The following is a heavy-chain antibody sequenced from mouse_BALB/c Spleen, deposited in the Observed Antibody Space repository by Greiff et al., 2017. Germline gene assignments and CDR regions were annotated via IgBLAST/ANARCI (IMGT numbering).Heavy chain of an antibody. CDR1: GFTFSSYA. CDR2: ISSGGSYT. V-gene: IGHV5-9-3*01. D-gene: IGHD2-1*01. J-gene: IGHJ2*01. CDR3: AREGGNYDYFDY. Sequence: EVNLVESGGGLVKPGGSLKLSCAASGFTFSSYAMSWVRQTPEKRLEWVATISSGGSYTYYPDSVKGRFTISRDNAKNTLYLQMSSLRSEDTAMYYCAREGGNYDYFDYWGQGTTLTVSS.